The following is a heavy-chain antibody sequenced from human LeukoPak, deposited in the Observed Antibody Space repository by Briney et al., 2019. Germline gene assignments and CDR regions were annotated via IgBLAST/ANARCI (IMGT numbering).Heavy chain of an antibody. CDR2: INHSGST. CDR3: ARGGQWPKKTLYYFDY. Sequence: SETLSLTRAVYGGSFSGYYWSWIRQPPGKGLEWIGEINHSGSTNYNPSLKSRVTISVDTSKNQFSLKLSSVTAADTAVYYCARGGQWPKKTLYYFDYWGQGTLVTVSS. D-gene: IGHD6-19*01. V-gene: IGHV4-34*01. CDR1: GGSFSGYY. J-gene: IGHJ4*02.